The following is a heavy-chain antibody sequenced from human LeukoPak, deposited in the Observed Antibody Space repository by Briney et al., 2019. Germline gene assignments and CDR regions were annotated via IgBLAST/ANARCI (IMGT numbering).Heavy chain of an antibody. Sequence: SETLSLTFTVSGGSISSYYWSWIRQPPGKGLEWIGYIYYSGSTNYNPSLKSRVTISVDTSKNQFSLKLSSVTAADTAVYYCARHRPYSSSWYRSIQFDYWGQGTLVTVSS. D-gene: IGHD6-13*01. J-gene: IGHJ4*02. CDR2: IYYSGST. V-gene: IGHV4-59*08. CDR1: GGSISSYY. CDR3: ARHRPYSSSWYRSIQFDY.